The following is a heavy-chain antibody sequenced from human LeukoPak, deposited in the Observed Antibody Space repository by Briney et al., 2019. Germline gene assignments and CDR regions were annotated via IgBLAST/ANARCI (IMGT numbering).Heavy chain of an antibody. D-gene: IGHD1-26*01. CDR3: AKKGATTGDFDY. CDR2: ISGSGGAT. V-gene: IGHV3-23*01. J-gene: IGHJ4*02. CDR1: GFTFSNFL. Sequence: GGSLRLSCAASGFTFSNFLMTWVRQAPGKGPEWVSGISGSGGATYYADSVKGRFTISRDNSKSTLYLQMNSLRAEDTAVYYCAKKGATTGDFDYWGQGTLVTVSS.